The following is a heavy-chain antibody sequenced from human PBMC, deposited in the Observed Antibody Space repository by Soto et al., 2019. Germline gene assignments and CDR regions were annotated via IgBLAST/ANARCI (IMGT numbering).Heavy chain of an antibody. CDR2: IYYSGST. D-gene: IGHD6-13*01. CDR1: GGSISSYY. V-gene: IGHV4-59*08. Sequence: PSETLSLTCTVSGGSISSYYWSWIRQPPGKGMEWIGYIYYSGSTNYNPSLKSRVTISVDKSKNQFSLKLSSVTVADTAVYYCASCSYSRLYHWFDPWGQGTLVTVSS. CDR3: ASCSYSRLYHWFDP. J-gene: IGHJ5*02.